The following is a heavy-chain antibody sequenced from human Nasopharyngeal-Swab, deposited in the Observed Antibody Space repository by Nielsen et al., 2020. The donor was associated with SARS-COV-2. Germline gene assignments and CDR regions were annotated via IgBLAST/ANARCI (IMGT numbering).Heavy chain of an antibody. D-gene: IGHD6-19*01. CDR1: GFTFSSYA. CDR3: AKDQPVADAFDI. V-gene: IGHV3-23*01. J-gene: IGHJ3*02. CDR2: ISGSGGST. Sequence: GESLKISCAASGFTFSSYAMSWVRQAPGKGLEWVSAISGSGGSTYYADSVKGRFTISRDNSKNTLYLQMNSLRAEDTAVYYCAKDQPVADAFDIWGPRTMVTVSS.